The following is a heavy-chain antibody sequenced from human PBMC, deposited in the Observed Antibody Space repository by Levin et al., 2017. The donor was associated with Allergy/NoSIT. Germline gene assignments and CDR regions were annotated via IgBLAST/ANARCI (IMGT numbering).Heavy chain of an antibody. J-gene: IGHJ4*02. CDR2: IYPGDSDS. CDR1: GYSFSSYW. V-gene: IGHV5-51*01. Sequence: RAGGSLRLSCKGSGYSFSSYWLGWVRQMPGKGLEWMGVIYPGDSDSRYSPSFEGQVRFSVDKSTSTAYLQWSSLKASDTAIYYCASGYDYFQFWGQGTPVTVS. CDR3: ASGYDYFQF. D-gene: IGHD3-22*01.